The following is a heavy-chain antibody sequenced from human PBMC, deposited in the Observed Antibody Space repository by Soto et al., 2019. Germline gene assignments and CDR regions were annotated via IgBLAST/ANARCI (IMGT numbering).Heavy chain of an antibody. D-gene: IGHD3-10*01. CDR1: GGSISSGGYS. CDR3: ARGPPFGY. Sequence: SETQSLTCAVSGGSISSGGYSWSWIRQPPGKGLEWIGYIYHSGSTYYNPSLKSRVTISVDRSKNQFSLKLSSVTAADTAVYYCARGPPFGYWGQGTLVTVSS. CDR2: IYHSGST. J-gene: IGHJ4*02. V-gene: IGHV4-30-2*01.